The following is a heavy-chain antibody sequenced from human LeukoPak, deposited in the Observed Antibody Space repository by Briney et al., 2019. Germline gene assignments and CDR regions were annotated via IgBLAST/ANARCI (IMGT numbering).Heavy chain of an antibody. D-gene: IGHD3-10*01. V-gene: IGHV4-4*07. Sequence: SETLSLTCSVSGGSISSYYWTWIRQPPGKGLEWIGRIYTSGSTNYNPSLKSRVTMSVDTSKIQFSLRLSFVTVADTAVYYCARTPLRGATFFTSYPNWFDTWGQGTLVTVSS. CDR1: GGSISSYY. CDR3: ARTPLRGATFFTSYPNWFDT. J-gene: IGHJ5*02. CDR2: IYTSGST.